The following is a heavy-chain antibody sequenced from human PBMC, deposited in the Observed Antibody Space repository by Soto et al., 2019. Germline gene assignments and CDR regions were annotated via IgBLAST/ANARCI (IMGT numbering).Heavy chain of an antibody. D-gene: IGHD1-1*01. CDR2: ISGHAGAT. V-gene: IGHV3-23*01. CDR3: ATDWGTTGIGGWFDS. J-gene: IGHJ5*01. Sequence: EVQLLESGGGLVQPGGSLRVSCAVSGFNFRSHAMSWVRQAPGKGLEWVSGISGHAGATYYTDSVKGRFTISRDNSKNTLFLQMNSLRAEDTAIYYCATDWGTTGIGGWFDSWGQGTLVSVSS. CDR1: GFNFRSHA.